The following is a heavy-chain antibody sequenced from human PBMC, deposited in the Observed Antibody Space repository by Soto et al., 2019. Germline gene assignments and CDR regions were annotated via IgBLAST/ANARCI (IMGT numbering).Heavy chain of an antibody. J-gene: IGHJ4*02. D-gene: IGHD2-21*01. CDR3: ARGTKPRRVVQPSEFDY. CDR1: GDSVSSNSAA. V-gene: IGHV6-1*01. Sequence: SQTLSLTCAISGDSVSSNSAAWNWIRQSPSRGLEWLGRTYYRSKWYNDYAVSVKSRITINPDTSKNQFSLQLNSVTPEDTAVYYCARGTKPRRVVQPSEFDYWGQGTLVTVSS. CDR2: TYYRSKWYN.